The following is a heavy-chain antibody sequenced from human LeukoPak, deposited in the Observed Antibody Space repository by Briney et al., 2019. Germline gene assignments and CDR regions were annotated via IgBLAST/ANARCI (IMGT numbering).Heavy chain of an antibody. Sequence: SETLSLTCTVSGGSISNYYWSWIRQPPGKELEWIGYIYYIGSTNYNPSLKRRVTISVDTSKNQFSLKLSSVTAADTAVYYCVRGRYSSGWFKDKNWFDPWGQGIPVTVSS. V-gene: IGHV4-59*12. CDR3: VRGRYSSGWFKDKNWFDP. CDR2: IYYIGST. D-gene: IGHD6-19*01. J-gene: IGHJ5*02. CDR1: GGSISNYY.